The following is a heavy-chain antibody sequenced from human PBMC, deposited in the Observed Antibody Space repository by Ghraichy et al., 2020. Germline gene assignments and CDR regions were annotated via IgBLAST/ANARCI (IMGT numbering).Heavy chain of an antibody. J-gene: IGHJ4*02. CDR1: GGSVSSGNYY. D-gene: IGHD5-12*01. Sequence: SETLSLTCTVSGGSVSSGNYYWSWIRQPPGKGLEWIGYFYYSGNTNYNPSLKSRVTISEDTSKNQFSLKLSSVTTADMAVYYCARGGGLSIVATGYFDYWGQGTLVTVSS. V-gene: IGHV4-61*01. CDR2: FYYSGNT. CDR3: ARGGGLSIVATGYFDY.